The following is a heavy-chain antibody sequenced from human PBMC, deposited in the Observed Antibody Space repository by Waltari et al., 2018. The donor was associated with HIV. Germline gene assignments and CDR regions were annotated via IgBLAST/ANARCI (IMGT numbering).Heavy chain of an antibody. Sequence: EVQLVESGGGLVQPGGSLRLSCVAPGSTFSSFWMCWVRQAPGKGLEWVANIKQDESEKYYVDSVKSRFTISRDNAKNSLYLQMNSLRAEDTAVYYCVRDSRVTPYWGQGTLVTVSS. D-gene: IGHD5-18*01. J-gene: IGHJ4*02. V-gene: IGHV3-7*01. CDR1: GSTFSSFW. CDR3: VRDSRVTPY. CDR2: IKQDESEK.